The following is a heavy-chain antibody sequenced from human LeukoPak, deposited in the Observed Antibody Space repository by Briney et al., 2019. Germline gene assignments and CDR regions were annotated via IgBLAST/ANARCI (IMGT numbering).Heavy chain of an antibody. CDR1: GCTFTNYG. Sequence: ASVKVSCKTSGCTFTNYGISWVRQAPGQGLEWMGSISPYNGNADYAQKLRGRVTMTTDTSTTTGYMELRSLRSDDTAIYYCARGWLQPYWYFDLWGRGTLVTVSS. CDR2: ISPYNGNA. V-gene: IGHV1-18*01. CDR3: ARGWLQPYWYFDL. J-gene: IGHJ2*01. D-gene: IGHD5-24*01.